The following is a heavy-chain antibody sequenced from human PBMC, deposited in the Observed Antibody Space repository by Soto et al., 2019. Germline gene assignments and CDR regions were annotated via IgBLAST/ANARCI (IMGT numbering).Heavy chain of an antibody. CDR1: GGSIGTGDYH. V-gene: IGHV4-30-4*01. J-gene: IGHJ5*02. CDR3: ARGSNRNWFGP. CDR2: IHYTGNA. Sequence: SETLSLTCTVSGGSIGTGDYHWSWIRQPPGKGLEWIAYIHYTGNAYYRPSLRSRLLLSVDTSKNQFSLKLSSVTAADTAVYYCARGSNRNWFGPWGQGTLVTVS.